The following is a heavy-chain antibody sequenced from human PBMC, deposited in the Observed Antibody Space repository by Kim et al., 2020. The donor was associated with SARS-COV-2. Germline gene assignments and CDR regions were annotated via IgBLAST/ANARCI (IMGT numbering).Heavy chain of an antibody. Sequence: GNQKYAQGFTGRFVLSLDTSVSTAYLQISSLKAEDTAVYYCAREGSSSYYWGQGTLVTVSS. D-gene: IGHD6-6*01. J-gene: IGHJ4*02. V-gene: IGHV7-4-1*02. CDR2: GNQ. CDR3: AREGSSSYY.